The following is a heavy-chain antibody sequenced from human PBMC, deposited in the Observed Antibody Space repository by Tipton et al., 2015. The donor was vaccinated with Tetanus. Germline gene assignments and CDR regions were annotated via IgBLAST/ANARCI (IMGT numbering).Heavy chain of an antibody. D-gene: IGHD1-26*01. CDR1: GFTLSTYA. V-gene: IGHV3-30*04. CDR3: ARGYKGRYYLANPYYFDY. CDR2: ISYDGNIK. Sequence: SLRLSCVASGFTLSTYAMHWVRQAPGKGLEWVALISYDGNIKYYADSVKGRFTVSRDQSRSTLYLQMNSLRVDDTAGYYCARGYKGRYYLANPYYFDYWGQGTLVTVSS. J-gene: IGHJ4*02.